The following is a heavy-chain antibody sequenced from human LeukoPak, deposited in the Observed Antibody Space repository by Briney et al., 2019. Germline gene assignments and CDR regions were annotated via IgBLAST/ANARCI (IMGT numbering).Heavy chain of an antibody. CDR3: AKDLATTAPGGYFDY. J-gene: IGHJ4*02. D-gene: IGHD4-11*01. CDR2: ILYDGSNK. CDR1: GFTFSSYG. V-gene: IGHV3-30*02. Sequence: PGGSLRLSCAASGFTFSSYGMHSVRQAPGKGLEWVAFILYDGSNKYYADSVKGRFTISRDNSKNTLYLQMNSLRAEDTAVYYCAKDLATTAPGGYFDYWGQGTLVTVSS.